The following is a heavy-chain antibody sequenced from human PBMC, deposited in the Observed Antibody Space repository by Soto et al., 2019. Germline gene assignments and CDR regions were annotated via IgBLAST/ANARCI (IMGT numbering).Heavy chain of an antibody. V-gene: IGHV4-39*01. J-gene: IGHJ4*02. Sequence: LSLTCTVSGGSINNNYYYWGWVRQPPGKGLEWIASISYTGTTYYSPSLKNRVAKSIDTSRNQFSLKLTSVTAADTAMYYCASQNLDDPAFFDYWGQGILVTVSS. CDR3: ASQNLDDPAFFDY. CDR1: GGSINNNYYY. CDR2: ISYTGTT.